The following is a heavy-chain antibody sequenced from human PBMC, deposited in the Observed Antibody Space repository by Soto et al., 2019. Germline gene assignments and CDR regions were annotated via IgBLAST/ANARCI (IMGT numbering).Heavy chain of an antibody. Sequence: QVQVVESGGGVVQPGRSLRLSCAASGFTFNSYAMHWVRQAPGKGLEWVAVISYDGSNKYHAESVKGRFTISRDSXXNTLYLQMNSLRAEDTAMYYCARGAVVITLAWFDPWGQGTLVSVSS. D-gene: IGHD3-22*01. CDR2: ISYDGSNK. CDR3: ARGAVVITLAWFDP. J-gene: IGHJ5*02. V-gene: IGHV3-30*04. CDR1: GFTFNSYA.